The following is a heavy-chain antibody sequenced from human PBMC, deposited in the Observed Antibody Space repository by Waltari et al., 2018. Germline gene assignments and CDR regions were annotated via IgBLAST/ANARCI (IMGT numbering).Heavy chain of an antibody. CDR2: VFHSGIT. D-gene: IGHD1-1*01. CDR1: NYSINSGYY. Sequence: QVQLQASGPGLVKPSETLSLTCTVSNYSINSGYYWGWIRQPPGKRLEWIGSVFHSGITYYNPSFKSRVTMSMDTSKNQFSLSLSSVTAADTAVYYCARAGSWFDPWGQGTLVTVSS. CDR3: ARAGSWFDP. J-gene: IGHJ5*02. V-gene: IGHV4-38-2*02.